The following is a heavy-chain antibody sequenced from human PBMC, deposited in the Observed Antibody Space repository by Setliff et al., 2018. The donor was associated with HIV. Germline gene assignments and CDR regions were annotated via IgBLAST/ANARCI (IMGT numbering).Heavy chain of an antibody. Sequence: PSETLSLTCTVSGGPISSGIYYWIWIRQPAGKGLEWIGHVYTTGGTNYNPSLESRLTISVDTSRNQSSLRLSSVTAADTAVYYCARAPTGVTNAFDIWGQGTMVTVSS. V-gene: IGHV4-61*09. CDR3: ARAPTGVTNAFDI. D-gene: IGHD2-8*02. CDR2: VYTTGGT. CDR1: GGPISSGIYY. J-gene: IGHJ3*02.